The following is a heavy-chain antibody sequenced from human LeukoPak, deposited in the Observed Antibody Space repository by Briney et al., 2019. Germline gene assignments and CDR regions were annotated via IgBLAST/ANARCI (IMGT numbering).Heavy chain of an antibody. CDR3: ARLPKGYYGDYPPPNYFDY. CDR1: GFTFSSYW. J-gene: IGHJ4*02. Sequence: GGSLRLSCAASGFTFSSYWMSWVRQAPGKGLEWVANIKQDGSEKYYVDSVKGRFTISRDSAKNSLYLQMNSLRAEDTAVYYCARLPKGYYGDYPPPNYFDYWGQGTLVTVSS. CDR2: IKQDGSEK. D-gene: IGHD4-17*01. V-gene: IGHV3-7*01.